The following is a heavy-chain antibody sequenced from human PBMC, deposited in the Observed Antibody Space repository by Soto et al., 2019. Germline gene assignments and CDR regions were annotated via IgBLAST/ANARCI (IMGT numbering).Heavy chain of an antibody. CDR3: ARDRLRGMDV. V-gene: IGHV3-30-3*01. J-gene: IGHJ6*02. CDR1: GFTFSSYA. Sequence: QVQLVESGGGVVQPGRSLRLSRAASGFTFSSYAMHWVRQAPGKGLEWVAVISYDGSNKYYADSVKGRFTISRDNSKNTLYLQMNSLRAEDTAVYYCARDRLRGMDVWGQGTTVTVSS. CDR2: ISYDGSNK.